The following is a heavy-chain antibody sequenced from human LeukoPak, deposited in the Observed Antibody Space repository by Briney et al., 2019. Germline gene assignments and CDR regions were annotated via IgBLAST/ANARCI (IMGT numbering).Heavy chain of an antibody. Sequence: TGGSLRLSCAASGFTFSSYAMHWVRQAPGKGLEYVSAISSNGGSIYYANSVKGRFTISRDNSKNTLYLQMNSLRPEDTAVYYCATEGSEDAFDIWGQGTMVTVSS. D-gene: IGHD3-10*01. J-gene: IGHJ3*02. CDR3: ATEGSEDAFDI. V-gene: IGHV3-64*01. CDR2: ISSNGGSI. CDR1: GFTFSSYA.